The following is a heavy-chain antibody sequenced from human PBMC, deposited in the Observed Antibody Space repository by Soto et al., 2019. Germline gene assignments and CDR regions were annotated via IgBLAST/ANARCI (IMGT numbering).Heavy chain of an antibody. V-gene: IGHV4-31*03. CDR3: AREYTYGSNFFDC. D-gene: IGHD5-18*01. CDR2: ISHSGST. CDR1: GGSISSSAYY. Sequence: QVQLQESGPGLVKPSQTLSLTCTVSGGSISSSAYYWSWISQHPGKGLEWIGYISHSGSTYYNPSLKSRVIISVDTSKNPFSLSLTSVTAADTAVYYCAREYTYGSNFFDCWGQGALVTVSS. J-gene: IGHJ4*02.